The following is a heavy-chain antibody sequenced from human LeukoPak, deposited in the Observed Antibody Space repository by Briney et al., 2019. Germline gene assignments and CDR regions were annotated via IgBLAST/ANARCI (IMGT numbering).Heavy chain of an antibody. CDR2: IKQDESEK. V-gene: IGHV3-7*01. CDR1: GFTFSDYW. J-gene: IGHJ4*02. CDR3: ARPYYYSSGSFPY. Sequence: PGGSLRLSCAASGFTFSDYWMTWVRQAPGKGLEWVANIKQDESEKYYVDSVKGRFTISRDNAKNSLYLQMNSLRVEDTAVYLCARPYYYSSGSFPYWGQGTLVPVSS. D-gene: IGHD3-10*01.